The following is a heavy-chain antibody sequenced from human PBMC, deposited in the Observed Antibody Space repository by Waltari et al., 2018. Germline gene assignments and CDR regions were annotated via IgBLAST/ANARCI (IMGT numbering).Heavy chain of an antibody. V-gene: IGHV4-39*01. J-gene: IGHJ4*02. CDR2: IFYSGST. Sequence: QLQLQESGPGLVKPSETLSLTCTVSGGSISSGSYFWGWLRQPPGKGLEWIGSIFYSGSTYSNPSLKGRVTISVDTSKNQFSLKLSSVTAADTAVFYCARQVGSSGTPEYWGQGTLVTVSS. CDR1: GGSISSGSYF. CDR3: ARQVGSSGTPEY. D-gene: IGHD6-25*01.